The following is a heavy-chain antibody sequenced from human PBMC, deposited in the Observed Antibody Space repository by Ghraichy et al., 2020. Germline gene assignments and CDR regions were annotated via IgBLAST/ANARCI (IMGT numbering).Heavy chain of an antibody. CDR1: GYTFTSYD. CDR2: MNPNSGNT. V-gene: IGHV1-8*01. D-gene: IGHD3-10*01. J-gene: IGHJ6*02. Sequence: ASVKVSCKASGYTFTSYDINWVRQATGQGLEWMGWMNPNSGNTGYAQKFQGRVTMTRNTSISTAYMELSSLRSEDTAVYYCARDAGDGSGSFYYYYYGMDVWGQGTTVTVSS. CDR3: ARDAGDGSGSFYYYYYGMDV.